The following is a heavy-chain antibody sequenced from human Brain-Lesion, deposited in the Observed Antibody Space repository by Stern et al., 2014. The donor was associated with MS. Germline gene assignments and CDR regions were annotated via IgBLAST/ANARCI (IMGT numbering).Heavy chain of an antibody. V-gene: IGHV3-33*01. CDR1: GFTFSSYV. CDR3: ARDVGYGDYGTLVLGY. Sequence: VQLVESGGGVVQPGGSLRLSCAASGFTFSSYVMHWVRQAPGKGLVWVALIWNDGTNKFYADSVKGRFTISRGNSQNTLHLQMNSLRVEDTAVYYCARDVGYGDYGTLVLGYWGQGTLVTVSS. J-gene: IGHJ4*02. D-gene: IGHD4-17*01. CDR2: IWNDGTNK.